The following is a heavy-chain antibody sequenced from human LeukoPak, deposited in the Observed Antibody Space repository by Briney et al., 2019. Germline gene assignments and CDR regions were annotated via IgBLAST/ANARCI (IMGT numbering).Heavy chain of an antibody. CDR3: ARLRSYGYCYNGMDV. CDR1: GFSFSDYS. V-gene: IGHV3-48*04. D-gene: IGHD3-16*01. Sequence: QAGGSLRLSCAASGFSFSDYSMNWVRQAPGKGLEWVSHIISTSSTMYYADSVKGRFTVSRDNAKNSLYLQMNSLRAEDTAVYYCARLRSYGYCYNGMDVWGQGTTVTVSS. CDR2: IISTSSTM. J-gene: IGHJ6*02.